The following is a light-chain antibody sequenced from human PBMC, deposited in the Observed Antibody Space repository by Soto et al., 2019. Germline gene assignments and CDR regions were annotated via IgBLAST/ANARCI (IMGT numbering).Light chain of an antibody. CDR3: QHYNSWA. CDR1: QTIGSL. Sequence: DVQMTQSPSTLSASVGDRVTITCRASQTIGSLLAWYQQKPGKAPNLLIYKASSLESGVPSRFSGSGFGTEFTLTITGPQPDDFATYYCQHYNSWAFGQGTKGEI. V-gene: IGKV1-5*03. CDR2: KAS. J-gene: IGKJ1*01.